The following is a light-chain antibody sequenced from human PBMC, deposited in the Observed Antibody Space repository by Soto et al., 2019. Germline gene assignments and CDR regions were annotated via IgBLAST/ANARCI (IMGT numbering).Light chain of an antibody. Sequence: DIPVTHSPSSLSASVGDRVTIACRASQNITNYFNWYQQKPGEAPKLLIYAASTLQSGVPSRFSGSGSGTHFTLTISSVQPEDFAVYYCQQSYSTPYTFGQGTKVDIK. CDR2: AAS. CDR3: QQSYSTPYT. CDR1: QNITNY. V-gene: IGKV1-39*01. J-gene: IGKJ2*01.